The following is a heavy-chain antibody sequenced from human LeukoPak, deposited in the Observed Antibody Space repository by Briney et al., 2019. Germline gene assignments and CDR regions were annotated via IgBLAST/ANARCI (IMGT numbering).Heavy chain of an antibody. V-gene: IGHV4-39*07. D-gene: IGHD5/OR15-5a*01. Sequence: SETLSLTCTVSGGSISTSNYYWGWIRQPPGKGLEWIGNIFYSGSTYYSPSLKSRVTISLDTSKNQFSLKLSSVTAADTAVYYCARGALRYYAFDIWGQGTMVTVSS. CDR1: GGSISTSNYY. J-gene: IGHJ3*02. CDR3: ARGALRYYAFDI. CDR2: IFYSGST.